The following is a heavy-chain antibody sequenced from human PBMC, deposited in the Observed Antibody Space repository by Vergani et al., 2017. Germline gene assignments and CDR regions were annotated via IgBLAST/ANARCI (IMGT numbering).Heavy chain of an antibody. J-gene: IGHJ4*02. V-gene: IGHV1-69*01. CDR3: ARSVLYDYVWGSYEERGIYYFDY. Sequence: QVQLVQSGAEVKKPGSSVKVSCKASGGTFSSYAISWVRQAPGQGLEWMGGIIPIFGTANYAQKFQGRVTITADESTSPAYMDLSSLRAEDTAGYYCARSVLYDYVWGSYEERGIYYFDYWGQGTLVTVSS. CDR2: IIPIFGTA. CDR1: GGTFSSYA. D-gene: IGHD3-16*01.